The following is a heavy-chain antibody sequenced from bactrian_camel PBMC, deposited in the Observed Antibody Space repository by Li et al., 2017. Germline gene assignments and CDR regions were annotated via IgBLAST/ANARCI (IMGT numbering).Heavy chain of an antibody. Sequence: HVQLVESGGGSVQAGGSLRLSCAASREILDMRCIGWFRQNPGKDREGLATLWIGGATTTYADSVKGRFIITQVDGRKAIDLEMNNLKLEDTAVYYCAAGFLLPGACGRGTWLGCTLMYSGQGTQVTVS. CDR3: AAGFLLPGACGRGTWLGCTLMY. V-gene: IGHV3S63*01. J-gene: IGHJ4*01. CDR1: REILDMRC. CDR2: LWIGGATT. D-gene: IGHD2*01.